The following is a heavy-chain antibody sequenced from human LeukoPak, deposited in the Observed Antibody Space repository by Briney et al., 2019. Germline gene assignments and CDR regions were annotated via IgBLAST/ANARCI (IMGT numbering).Heavy chain of an antibody. CDR3: ARERAPGYSSGWYSFYYYYMDV. CDR2: ISSSSSYI. Sequence: GGSLRLSCAASGFTFSNYSMNWVRQAPGKGLEWVSSISSSSSYIYYADSVKGRFTISRDNAKNSLYLQMNSLRAEDTAVYYCARERAPGYSSGWYSFYYYYMDVWGKGTTVTISS. J-gene: IGHJ6*03. CDR1: GFTFSNYS. V-gene: IGHV3-21*01. D-gene: IGHD6-19*01.